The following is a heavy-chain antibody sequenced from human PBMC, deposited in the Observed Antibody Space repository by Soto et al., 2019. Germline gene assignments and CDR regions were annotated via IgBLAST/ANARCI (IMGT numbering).Heavy chain of an antibody. CDR2: ISSDVVNY. Sequence: QVQLVESGGGVVQPGRSLRLSCAASGFTFSSFAMHWVRQAPGKGLEWLAVISSDVVNYYYAESVKGRFTISRDNSKNTPELQLNSLGNEVTAVYYGPRGGAWTPEGLGYWGQGTLVTVSS. CDR3: PRGGAWTPEGLGY. CDR1: GFTFSSFA. V-gene: IGHV3-30-3*01. D-gene: IGHD2-15*01. J-gene: IGHJ4*02.